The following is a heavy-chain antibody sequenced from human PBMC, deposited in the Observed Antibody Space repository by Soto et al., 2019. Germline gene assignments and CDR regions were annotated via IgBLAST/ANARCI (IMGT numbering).Heavy chain of an antibody. CDR1: GFTFSSYA. V-gene: IGHV3-64D*06. CDR3: VKDSSSSWYGWFDP. Sequence: GGSLRLSCSASGFTFSSYAMHWVRQAPGKGLEYVSAIGSNGGSTYYADSVKGRFTISRDNSKNTLYLQMSSLRAEDTAVYYCVKDSSSSWYGWFDPWGQGTLVTVSS. D-gene: IGHD6-13*01. CDR2: IGSNGGST. J-gene: IGHJ5*02.